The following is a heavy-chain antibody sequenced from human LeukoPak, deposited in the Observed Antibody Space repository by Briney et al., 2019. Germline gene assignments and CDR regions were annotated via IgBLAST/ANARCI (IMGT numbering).Heavy chain of an antibody. CDR3: AKGMALTSGYYWGDAVDI. J-gene: IGHJ3*02. D-gene: IGHD3-3*01. CDR2: ISWNSNNI. Sequence: GRSLRLXCAASGFTFDDYAMHWGRQAPGKALEWVSGISWNSNNIGYAASVKGRFTISRDNAENSLYLQMNSLRAEDMALYYCAKGMALTSGYYWGDAVDIWGQGTMVTVSS. V-gene: IGHV3-9*03. CDR1: GFTFDDYA.